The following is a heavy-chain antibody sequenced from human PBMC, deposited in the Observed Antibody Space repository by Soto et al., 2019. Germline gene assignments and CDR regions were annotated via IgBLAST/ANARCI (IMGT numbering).Heavy chain of an antibody. CDR1: GFTFSDHF. D-gene: IGHD1-20*01. V-gene: IGHV3-72*01. CDR2: IRNKGSSYST. CDR3: TRDYNWANDY. Sequence: ESGGGLVQPGGSLRVSCAASGFTFSDHFMDWVRQAPGKGLEWIGRIRNKGSSYSTEYAASVEGRFTISRDDSSNSLSLQMNSLKIEDTAVYYCTRDYNWANDYWGQGTLVTVSS. J-gene: IGHJ4*02.